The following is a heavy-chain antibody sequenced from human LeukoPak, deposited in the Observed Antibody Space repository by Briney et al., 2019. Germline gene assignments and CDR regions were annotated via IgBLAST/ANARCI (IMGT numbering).Heavy chain of an antibody. CDR1: GFTFSSYA. CDR2: ISGSGGST. J-gene: IGHJ4*02. V-gene: IGHV3-23*01. Sequence: GGSRRLSCAASGFTFSSYAMSWVRQAPGKGLEWVSAISGSGGSTYYADSVKGRFTISRDNSKNTLYLQMNSLRAEDTAVYYCAKDPPHTVTTIAGDYWGQGTLVTVSS. D-gene: IGHD4-17*01. CDR3: AKDPPHTVTTIAGDY.